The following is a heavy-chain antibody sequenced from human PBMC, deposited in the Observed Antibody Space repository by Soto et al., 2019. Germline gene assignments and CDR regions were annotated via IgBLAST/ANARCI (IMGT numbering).Heavy chain of an antibody. CDR3: AVIRKPGYYYGMDV. D-gene: IGHD3-10*01. Sequence: SVKVDCKASGGPFISYAISWVRQAPGQGLEWMGGIIPIFGTANYAQKFQGRVTITADKSTSTAYMELSSLRSEDTAVYYCAVIRKPGYYYGMDVWGQGTTVTVSS. V-gene: IGHV1-69*06. CDR2: IIPIFGTA. J-gene: IGHJ6*02. CDR1: GGPFISYA.